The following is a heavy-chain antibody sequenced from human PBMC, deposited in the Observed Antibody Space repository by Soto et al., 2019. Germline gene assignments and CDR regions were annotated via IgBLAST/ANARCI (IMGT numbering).Heavy chain of an antibody. CDR2: ISYDGSNQ. CDR3: AKDQASWQGSFDS. Sequence: PGGSLTLSCAASGFTFNIYGMHWVRQAPDKGLEWVALISYDGSNQYYADSVKGRFTISRDNSKNTLFLQMNSLRADDTAVYYCAKDQASWQGSFDSSGQGTLATVS. CDR1: GFTFNIYG. J-gene: IGHJ4*02. V-gene: IGHV3-30*18.